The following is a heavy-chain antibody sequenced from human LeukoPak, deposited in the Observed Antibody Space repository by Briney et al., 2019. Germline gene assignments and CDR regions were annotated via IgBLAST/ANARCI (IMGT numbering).Heavy chain of an antibody. CDR3: SRGEVDGPDFDY. CDR1: GYTFTDYY. Sequence: ASVKVSCRASGYTFTDYYMHWVRQAPGQELEWMGWINPNSATNYAQKFQGRVTMTRDTLTSTAYMELSRLTSDDMAVYYCSRGEVDGPDFDYWGQGTLVTVSS. J-gene: IGHJ4*02. V-gene: IGHV1-2*02. CDR2: INPNSAT. D-gene: IGHD1-26*01.